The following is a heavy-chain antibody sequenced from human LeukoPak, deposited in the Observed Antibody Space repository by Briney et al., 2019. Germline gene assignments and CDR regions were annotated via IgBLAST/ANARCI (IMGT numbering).Heavy chain of an antibody. CDR2: IYYSGST. J-gene: IGHJ6*03. V-gene: IGHV4-39*07. CDR3: ARVVLRDYDFWSGYLRHYYYYYMDV. Sequence: KPSETLSLTCTVSGGSISSSSYYWGWIRQPPGKGLEWIGSIYYSGSTYYNPSLKSRVTISVDTSKNQFSLKLSSVTAADTAVYYCARVVLRDYDFWSGYLRHYYYYYMDVWGKGTTVTVSS. CDR1: GGSISSSSYY. D-gene: IGHD3-3*01.